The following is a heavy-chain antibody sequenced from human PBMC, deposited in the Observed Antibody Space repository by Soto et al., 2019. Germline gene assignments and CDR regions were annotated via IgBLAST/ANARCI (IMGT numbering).Heavy chain of an antibody. CDR1: GYSFTSYW. Sequence: PGESLQISWKGSGYSFTSYWIGWVRQMPGKGLEWMGIIYPGDSDTRYSPSFQGQVPISADKSISTAYLQWSSLKASDTAMYYCARHGLEIADTAMDGVDAFDIRGQGTTVPVSS. V-gene: IGHV5-51*01. J-gene: IGHJ3*02. CDR3: ARHGLEIADTAMDGVDAFDI. D-gene: IGHD5-18*01. CDR2: IYPGDSDT.